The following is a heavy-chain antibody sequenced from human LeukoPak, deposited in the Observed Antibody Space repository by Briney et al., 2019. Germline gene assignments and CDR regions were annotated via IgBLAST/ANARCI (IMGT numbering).Heavy chain of an antibody. D-gene: IGHD4-23*01. Sequence: GGSLRLSCAASGFTFSSYSMVWVRQAPGKGLEYVSGITSNGGTTYYGNSVRGRFTISRDNSKDTLYLQMGSLRTEDMAVYYCARGIRWASDYWGQGTPVTVAS. CDR1: GFTFSSYS. J-gene: IGHJ4*02. V-gene: IGHV3-64*01. CDR3: ARGIRWASDY. CDR2: ITSNGGTT.